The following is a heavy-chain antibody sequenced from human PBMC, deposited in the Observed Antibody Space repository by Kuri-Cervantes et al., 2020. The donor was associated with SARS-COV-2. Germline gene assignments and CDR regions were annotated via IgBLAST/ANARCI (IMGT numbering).Heavy chain of an antibody. J-gene: IGHJ4*02. V-gene: IGHV3-74*01. CDR1: GFTFSSYW. Sequence: GESLKISCAASGFTFSSYWMHWVRQAPGKGLVWVSRINSDGSSTSYADSVKGRFTISRDNAKNSLYLQMNGLRAEDTAVYYCYSGYDLGYWGQGPLGTVSS. CDR3: YSGYDLGY. D-gene: IGHD5-12*01. CDR2: INSDGSST.